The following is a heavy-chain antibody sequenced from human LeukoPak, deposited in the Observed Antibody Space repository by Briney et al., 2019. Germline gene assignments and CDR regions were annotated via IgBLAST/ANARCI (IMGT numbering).Heavy chain of an antibody. J-gene: IGHJ4*02. CDR1: GYTFTSYG. CDR3: ARDAGDILTGYYWFPFDY. V-gene: IGHV1-18*01. D-gene: IGHD3-9*01. CDR2: ISAYNGNT. Sequence: ASVKVSCKASGYTFTSYGISWVRQAPGQGLEWMGWISAYNGNTIYAQKLQGRVTMTTDTSTSTAYMELRSLRSDDTAVYYCARDAGDILTGYYWFPFDYWGQGPLVTVSS.